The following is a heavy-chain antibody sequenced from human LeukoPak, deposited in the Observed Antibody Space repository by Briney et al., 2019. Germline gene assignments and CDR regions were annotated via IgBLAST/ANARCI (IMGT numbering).Heavy chain of an antibody. CDR1: GFTFSNYG. V-gene: IGHV3-30*02. J-gene: IGHJ4*02. D-gene: IGHD5-18*01. Sequence: GGSLRLSCAASGFTFSNYGMHSVRQAPGKGLECVAFTRNYESNKYYADSVKGRFTISRYNSKNTLYLHMHSLRPDHTVVYYCSSRYTYGGGYWGQGTLVTVSS. CDR2: TRNYESNK. CDR3: SSRYTYGGGY.